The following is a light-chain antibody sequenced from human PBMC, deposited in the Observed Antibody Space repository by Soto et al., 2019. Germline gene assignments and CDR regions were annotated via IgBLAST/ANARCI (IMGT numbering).Light chain of an antibody. CDR3: QSFDSSLDGWV. CDR2: ANT. V-gene: IGLV1-40*01. Sequence: QSVLTQPPSVSGAPGQRVTLSCTGSSSNIGAGHDVHWYQQIPETAPKLLVSANTNRPSGVPDRFSGSNSGTSASLSITGLQAEDEADYYCQSFDSSLDGWVFGGGTKLTVL. CDR1: SSNIGAGHD. J-gene: IGLJ3*02.